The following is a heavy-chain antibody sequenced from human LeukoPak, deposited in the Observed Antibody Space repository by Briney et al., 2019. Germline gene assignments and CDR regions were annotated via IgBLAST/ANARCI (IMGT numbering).Heavy chain of an antibody. CDR3: ARRRNYDAFDP. D-gene: IGHD3-22*01. J-gene: IGHJ5*02. CDR1: GLTFSSYW. CDR2: INSDGSST. V-gene: IGHV3-74*01. Sequence: GGSLRLSCAASGLTFSSYWMHWVRQAPGKGLVWVSRINSDGSSTSYADSVKGRFTISRDNAKNTLYLQMNSLRAEDTAVYYCARRRNYDAFDPWGQGTLVTVSS.